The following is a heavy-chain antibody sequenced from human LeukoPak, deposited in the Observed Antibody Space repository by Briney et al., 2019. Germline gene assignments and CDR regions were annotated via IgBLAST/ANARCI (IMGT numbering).Heavy chain of an antibody. CDR1: GFIFNKHA. Sequence: GGSLRLSCAASGFIFNKHAMSWVRQAPGKGLVWVSRIASDGSSTTYADSVKGRFSISRDNAKNTLYLQMNSLRVEDTAVYYCARGRPHGNDYWGQGTLVTVSS. D-gene: IGHD4-23*01. V-gene: IGHV3-74*01. CDR2: IASDGSST. CDR3: ARGRPHGNDY. J-gene: IGHJ4*02.